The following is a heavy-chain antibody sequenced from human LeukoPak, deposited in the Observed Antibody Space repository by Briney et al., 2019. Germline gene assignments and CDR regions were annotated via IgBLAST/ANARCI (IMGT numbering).Heavy chain of an antibody. J-gene: IGHJ5*02. CDR2: ISAYNGNT. Sequence: ASVKVSCKASGYTFTSYGISWVRQAPGQGLEWMGWISAYNGNTNYAQKLQGRVTMTTDTSTSTAYMELRSLRSDDTAVYYCARVPAASIAAAGTSGPGGVWFDPWGQGTLVTVSS. CDR1: GYTFTSYG. D-gene: IGHD6-13*01. V-gene: IGHV1-18*01. CDR3: ARVPAASIAAAGTSGPGGVWFDP.